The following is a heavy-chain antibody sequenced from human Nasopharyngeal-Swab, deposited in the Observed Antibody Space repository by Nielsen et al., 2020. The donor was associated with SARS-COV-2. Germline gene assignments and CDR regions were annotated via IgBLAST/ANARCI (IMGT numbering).Heavy chain of an antibody. J-gene: IGHJ2*01. D-gene: IGHD3-10*01. CDR1: GGSISSGDYY. CDR3: ARIPRVWFGEKGYFDL. Sequence: SETLSLTCTVSGGSISSGDYYWSWIRQPPGKGLEWIGYIYYSGSTYYNPSLKSRVTISVDTSQNQFSLKLTSVTAADTAVYYCARIPRVWFGEKGYFDLWGRGTLVTVSS. V-gene: IGHV4-30-4*01. CDR2: IYYSGST.